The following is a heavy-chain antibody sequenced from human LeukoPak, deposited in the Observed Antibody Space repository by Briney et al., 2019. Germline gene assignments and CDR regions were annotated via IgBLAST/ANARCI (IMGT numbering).Heavy chain of an antibody. Sequence: ASVKVSCKASGYTFTSYDINWVRQATGQGLEWMGWMNPNRGNTRYAPKSPGRGTMTRNTSISTAYMELSSLRSEDTAVYYCARGPKRTSRDGYNLGYWGQGTLVTVSS. CDR1: GYTFTSYD. CDR2: MNPNRGNT. CDR3: ARGPKRTSRDGYNLGY. J-gene: IGHJ4*02. D-gene: IGHD5-24*01. V-gene: IGHV1-8*01.